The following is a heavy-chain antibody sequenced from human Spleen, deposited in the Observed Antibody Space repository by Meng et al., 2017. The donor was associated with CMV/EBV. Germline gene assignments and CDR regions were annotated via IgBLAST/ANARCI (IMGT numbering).Heavy chain of an antibody. CDR3: ARGGYCSSTSCYPYYYYYYGMDV. Sequence: SSYYWDWVRQAPGKGLEWVAVISYDGSNKYYADSVKGRFTISRDNSKNTLYLQMNSLRAEDTAVYYCARGGYCSSTSCYPYYYYYYGMDVWGQGTTVTVSS. CDR1: SSYY. D-gene: IGHD2-2*01. V-gene: IGHV3-30-3*01. CDR2: ISYDGSNK. J-gene: IGHJ6*02.